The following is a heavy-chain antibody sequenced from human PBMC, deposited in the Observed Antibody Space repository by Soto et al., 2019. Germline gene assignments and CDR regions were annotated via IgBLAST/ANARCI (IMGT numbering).Heavy chain of an antibody. CDR1: GGSFSSYT. CDR3: ASPGYDILPGYSSDFDY. CDR2: IIPILGIA. J-gene: IGHJ4*02. V-gene: IGHV1-69*02. D-gene: IGHD3-9*01. Sequence: GAPVKVSWEASGGSFSSYTISVVRQAPGQGLEWMGRIIPILGIANYAQKFQGRVTITADKSTSTAYMELSSLRSEDTAVYYCASPGYDILPGYSSDFDYWGQGTLVTVSS.